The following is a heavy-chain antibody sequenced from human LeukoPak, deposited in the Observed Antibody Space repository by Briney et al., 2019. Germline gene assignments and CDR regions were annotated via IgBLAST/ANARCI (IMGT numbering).Heavy chain of an antibody. Sequence: SETLSLTCAVYGGSFSGYYWSWIRQPPGKGLAWIGEINHSGSTNYNPSLKSRVTISVDTSKNQFSLKLSSVTAADTAVYYCARGGSNYYGSGSYRRNWFDPWGQGTLVTVSS. D-gene: IGHD3-10*01. CDR3: ARGGSNYYGSGSYRRNWFDP. V-gene: IGHV4-34*01. CDR2: INHSGST. J-gene: IGHJ5*02. CDR1: GGSFSGYY.